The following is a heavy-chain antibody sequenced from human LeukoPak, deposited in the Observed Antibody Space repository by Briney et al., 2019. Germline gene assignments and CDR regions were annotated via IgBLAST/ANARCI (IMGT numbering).Heavy chain of an antibody. CDR1: GFTFSSYG. D-gene: IGHD1-26*01. Sequence: GGSLRLSCAASGFTFSSYGMHWVRQAPGKGLEWVAVIWYDGSNKYYADSVKGRFTISRDNSKNTLYLQMNSLRAEDTAVYYCAKDRSGSYPFYFDYWGQGTLVTVSS. V-gene: IGHV3-33*06. J-gene: IGHJ4*02. CDR3: AKDRSGSYPFYFDY. CDR2: IWYDGSNK.